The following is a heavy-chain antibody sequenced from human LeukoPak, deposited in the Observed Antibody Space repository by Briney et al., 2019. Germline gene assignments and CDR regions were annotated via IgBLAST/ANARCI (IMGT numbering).Heavy chain of an antibody. D-gene: IGHD3-10*01. Sequence: GASVKVSCKASGYTFTSYYMHWVRQAPGQGLEWMGIINPSGGSTSYAQKFQGRVTMTRDTSISTAYMELSRLRSDDTAVYYCARDRVWFARYYYYYMDVWGKGTTVTISS. CDR3: ARDRVWFARYYYYYMDV. CDR2: INPSGGST. J-gene: IGHJ6*03. V-gene: IGHV1-46*01. CDR1: GYTFTSYY.